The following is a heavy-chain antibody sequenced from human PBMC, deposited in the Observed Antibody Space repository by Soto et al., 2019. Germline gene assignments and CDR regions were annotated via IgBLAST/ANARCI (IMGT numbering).Heavy chain of an antibody. CDR3: ANGFQTYYDFWSGYRGDYYGMDV. Sequence: GESLKISCKGSGYSFTSYWIGWVRQMPGKGLEWMGRIDPSDSYTNYSPSFQGHVTISADKSISTAYLQWSSLKASDTAMYYCANGFQTYYDFWSGYRGDYYGMDVWGQGTTVTVSS. CDR1: GYSFTSYW. V-gene: IGHV5-10-1*01. CDR2: IDPSDSYT. D-gene: IGHD3-3*01. J-gene: IGHJ6*02.